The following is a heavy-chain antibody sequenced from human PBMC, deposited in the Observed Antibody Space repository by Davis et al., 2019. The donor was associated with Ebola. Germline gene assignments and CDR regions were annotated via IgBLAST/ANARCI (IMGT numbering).Heavy chain of an antibody. CDR2: MNPNSGNT. CDR3: ARRLGVSMDTRHDY. Sequence: ASVKVSCKASAYTFTNYGITWVRHAPGQALEWMGWMNPNSGNTGYAQKFQGRVTMTRNTSISTAYMELSSLRSEDTAVYYCARRLGVSMDTRHDYWGQGTLVTVSS. V-gene: IGHV1-8*02. D-gene: IGHD5-18*01. J-gene: IGHJ4*02. CDR1: AYTFTNYG.